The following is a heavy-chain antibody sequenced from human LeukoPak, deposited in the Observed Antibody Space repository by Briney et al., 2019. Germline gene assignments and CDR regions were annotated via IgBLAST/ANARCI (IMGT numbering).Heavy chain of an antibody. Sequence: GGSLRLSCATSGFTFSSYAFHWVRQAPGKGLEWVATMSFDVNNKYYADSVRGRFTISRDNSKNTLYLQMNSLRAEDTAVYFCARASTSGWDGFDHWGQGTLVTVSS. V-gene: IGHV3-30*04. J-gene: IGHJ4*02. CDR2: MSFDVNNK. CDR1: GFTFSSYA. D-gene: IGHD6-19*01. CDR3: ARASTSGWDGFDH.